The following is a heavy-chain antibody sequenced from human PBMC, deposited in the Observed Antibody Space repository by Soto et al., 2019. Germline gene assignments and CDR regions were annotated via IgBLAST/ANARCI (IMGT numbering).Heavy chain of an antibody. CDR1: GGSIRSGDSY. D-gene: IGHD3-22*01. Sequence: PSETLSLTCTVSGGSIRSGDSYWSWIRQPPGKGLEWIGYIYYSGSTYYNPSLKSRVTISLDTSRNQFSLNLSSVTAADTAVYYCARTHYSDRSCTDYWGQGTLVTVSS. V-gene: IGHV4-30-4*01. J-gene: IGHJ4*02. CDR2: IYYSGST. CDR3: ARTHYSDRSCTDY.